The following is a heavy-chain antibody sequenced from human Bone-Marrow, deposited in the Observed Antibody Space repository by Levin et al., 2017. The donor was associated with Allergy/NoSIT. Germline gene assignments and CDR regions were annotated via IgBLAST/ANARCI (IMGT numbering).Heavy chain of an antibody. J-gene: IGHJ5*02. Sequence: LSLTCAASGFTFSRYGTHWVRQAPGKGLEWVAAIWFDGNDNYYADSGKGRFTISRDNSRNTVYLQINSLRVEDTAVYYCARDLNRGSTLDLWGQGTLVTVSS. D-gene: IGHD5/OR15-5a*01. CDR3: ARDLNRGSTLDL. CDR2: IWFDGNDN. V-gene: IGHV3-33*01. CDR1: GFTFSRYG.